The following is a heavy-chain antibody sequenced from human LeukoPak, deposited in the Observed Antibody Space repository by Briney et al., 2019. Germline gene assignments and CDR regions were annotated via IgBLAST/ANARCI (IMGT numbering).Heavy chain of an antibody. CDR1: VFTFGDDY. J-gene: IGHJ4*02. CDR3: ASSFRLAYCGGDCYPGRYYFDY. D-gene: IGHD2-21*02. CDR2: IGSSVSTI. Sequence: GGSRRLSCAASVFTFGDDYISWIRQAPGKGLEWVAYIGSSVSTIYYSDSVKGRFTISRDNAKNSLYLQMNSLRAEDTAVYSCASSFRLAYCGGDCYPGRYYFDYWGQGTLVTVSS. V-gene: IGHV3-11*01.